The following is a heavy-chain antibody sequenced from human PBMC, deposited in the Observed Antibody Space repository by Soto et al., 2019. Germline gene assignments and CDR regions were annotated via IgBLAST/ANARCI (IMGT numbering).Heavy chain of an antibody. D-gene: IGHD3-10*01. CDR3: ARALLTMVRGVTYYYYYYMDV. V-gene: IGHV3-48*01. J-gene: IGHJ6*03. Sequence: GGSLRLSCAASGFTFSSYSMNWVRQAPGKGLEWVSYISSSSSTIYYADSVKGRFTISRDNAKNSLYLQMNSLRAEDTAVYYCARALLTMVRGVTYYYYYYMDVWGKGTTVTVSS. CDR2: ISSSSSTI. CDR1: GFTFSSYS.